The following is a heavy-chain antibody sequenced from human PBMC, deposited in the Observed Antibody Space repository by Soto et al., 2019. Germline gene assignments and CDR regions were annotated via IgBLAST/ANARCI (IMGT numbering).Heavy chain of an antibody. D-gene: IGHD6-6*01. V-gene: IGHV3-13*01. Sequence: EVQLVESGGGLVQPGGSLRLSCAASGFTFSSYDMHWVRQATGKGLEWVSAIGTAGDTYYPGSVKGRFTISRENAKNSLYLQMNSLRAGDTAVYYCARGGRSSSLYYYYGMDVWGQGTRVTVSS. CDR3: ARGGRSSSLYYYYGMDV. CDR1: GFTFSSYD. J-gene: IGHJ6*02. CDR2: IGTAGDT.